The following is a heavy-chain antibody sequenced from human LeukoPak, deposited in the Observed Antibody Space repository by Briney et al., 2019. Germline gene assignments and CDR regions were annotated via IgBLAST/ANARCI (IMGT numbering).Heavy chain of an antibody. CDR3: ARVNSHYYDSSGYYYLFDY. D-gene: IGHD3-22*01. Sequence: PSETLSLTCTVSGGSISSYYWSWIRQPPGKGLEWIGYIYYSGSTNYNPSLKSRVTISVDTSKNQFSLKLSSVTAADTAVYYCARVNSHYYDSSGYYYLFDYWGQGTLVTVSS. CDR1: GGSISSYY. J-gene: IGHJ4*02. CDR2: IYYSGST. V-gene: IGHV4-59*12.